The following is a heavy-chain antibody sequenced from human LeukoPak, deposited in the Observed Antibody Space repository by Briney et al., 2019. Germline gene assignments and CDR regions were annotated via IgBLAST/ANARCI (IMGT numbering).Heavy chain of an antibody. CDR1: GFTFSTYA. CDR2: ISGSDDGT. Sequence: PGGSLRLSCAASGFTFSTYAMSWVRQIPGKGLEWVSAISGSDDGTYYADSVKGRFTISRDNSKNTLYLQMNSLRAEDTAVYYCAKEDGMDGGYYFDYWGQGTLVTVSS. D-gene: IGHD3-16*01. CDR3: AKEDGMDGGYYFDY. J-gene: IGHJ4*02. V-gene: IGHV3-23*01.